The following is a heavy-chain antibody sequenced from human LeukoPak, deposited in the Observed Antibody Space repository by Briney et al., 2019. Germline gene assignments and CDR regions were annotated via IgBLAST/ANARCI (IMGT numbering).Heavy chain of an antibody. V-gene: IGHV1-18*01. CDR2: ISAYNGNT. CDR3: ARCTGGGSCYGVRY. J-gene: IGHJ4*02. D-gene: IGHD2-15*01. Sequence: ASVKVSCKASGYTFTSYGISWVRQAPGQGLEWMGWISAYNGNTNYAQKLQGRDTMTTDTSTSTAYMELRSLRSDDAAVYYCARCTGGGSCYGVRYWGQGTLVTVSS. CDR1: GYTFTSYG.